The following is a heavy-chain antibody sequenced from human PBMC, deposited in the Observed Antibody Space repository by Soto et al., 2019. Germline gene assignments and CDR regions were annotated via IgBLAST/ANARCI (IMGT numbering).Heavy chain of an antibody. CDR1: GYTFTSYG. CDR3: ARVSGIAAAGDAFDI. D-gene: IGHD6-13*01. J-gene: IGHJ3*02. CDR2: ISAYNGNT. Sequence: ASVKVSCKASGYTFTSYGISWVRQAPGQGLEWMGWISAYNGNTNYAQKLQGRVTMTTDTSTSTAYMELRSLRADDTAVYYCARVSGIAAAGDAFDIWGQGTMVTVSS. V-gene: IGHV1-18*01.